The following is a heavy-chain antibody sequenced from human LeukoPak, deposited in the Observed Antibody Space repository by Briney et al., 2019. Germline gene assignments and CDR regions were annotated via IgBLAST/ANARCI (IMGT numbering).Heavy chain of an antibody. Sequence: PSETLSLTCTVSGGSISSSNYYWGWIRQPPGTGLEWIGSIYYSGSTYYNPSLKSRVTISVDTSKNQFSLKVRSVTAADTAVYYCGRPAARLSWIGPWGQGTLVTVSS. V-gene: IGHV4-39*01. D-gene: IGHD5-12*01. CDR3: GRPAARLSWIGP. J-gene: IGHJ5*02. CDR1: GGSISSSNYY. CDR2: IYYSGST.